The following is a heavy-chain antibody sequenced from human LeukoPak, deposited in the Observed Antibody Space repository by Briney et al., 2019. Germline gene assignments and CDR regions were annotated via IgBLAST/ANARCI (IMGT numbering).Heavy chain of an antibody. CDR1: VGSFSGDY. CDR3: ARGYYGSVSHCCHMDV. Sequence: KPSETLSLTCAVYVGSFSGDYWSWIRQPPGKGLEWIGEINHRGSPNYSSSLKSRVTISVDTSKNQFSLKLTSVTAADTAVYYCARGYYGSVSHCCHMDVWGKGTTITVS. V-gene: IGHV4-34*01. CDR2: INHRGSP. D-gene: IGHD3-10*01. J-gene: IGHJ6*03.